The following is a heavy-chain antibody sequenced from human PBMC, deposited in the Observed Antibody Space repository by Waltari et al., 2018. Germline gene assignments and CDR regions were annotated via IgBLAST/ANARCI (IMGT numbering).Heavy chain of an antibody. CDR3: ARARPEDLIAAAGLEYFQH. J-gene: IGHJ1*01. V-gene: IGHV1-2*02. Sequence: QVQLVRSGAEVKKPGASVKVSCTASGDTVHGYYLHLVGLAPGQGVEWMGWINPNSGGTNYAQKFQGRVTMTRDTSISTAYMELSRLRSDDTAVYYCARARPEDLIAAAGLEYFQHWGQGTLVTVSS. D-gene: IGHD6-13*01. CDR1: GDTVHGYY. CDR2: INPNSGGT.